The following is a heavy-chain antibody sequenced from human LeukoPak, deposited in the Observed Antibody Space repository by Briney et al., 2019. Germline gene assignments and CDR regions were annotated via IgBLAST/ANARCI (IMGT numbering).Heavy chain of an antibody. Sequence: GGSLRLSCAASGFTFSSYGMHWVRQAPGKRLEWVAFIRYDGSNKYYADSVKGRFTISRDNSKNTLDLQMNSLRPEDTALYYCATTNHCSGGTCSSWSPDSWGQGTLVIVSS. CDR1: GFTFSSYG. J-gene: IGHJ4*02. D-gene: IGHD2-15*01. CDR2: IRYDGSNK. V-gene: IGHV3-30*02. CDR3: ATTNHCSGGTCSSWSPDS.